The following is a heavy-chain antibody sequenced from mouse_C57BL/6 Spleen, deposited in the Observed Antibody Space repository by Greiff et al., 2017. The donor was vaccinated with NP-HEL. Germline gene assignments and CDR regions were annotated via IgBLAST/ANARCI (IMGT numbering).Heavy chain of an antibody. CDR3: ARWRGNYAYAMDY. V-gene: IGHV1-50*01. CDR2: IDPSDSYT. Sequence: QVQLQQPGAELVKPGASVKLSCKASGYTFTSYWMQWVKQRPGQGLEWIGEIDPSDSYTNYNQKFKGKATLTVDTSSRTAYMQLSSLTSEDSAVYYCARWRGNYAYAMDYWGQGTSVTVSS. J-gene: IGHJ4*01. CDR1: GYTFTSYW. D-gene: IGHD2-1*01.